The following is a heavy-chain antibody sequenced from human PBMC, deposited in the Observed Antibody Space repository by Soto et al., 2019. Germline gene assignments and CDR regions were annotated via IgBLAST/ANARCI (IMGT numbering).Heavy chain of an antibody. J-gene: IGHJ4*02. Sequence: SETLSLTCTVSGGSISSGGYYWSWIRQHPGKGLEWIGYIYYSGSTYYNPSLKSRVTISVDTSKNQFSLKLSSVTAADTAAYYCARGLYYDFWSGYHAFDYRAQRTPVTGSS. V-gene: IGHV4-31*03. CDR2: IYYSGST. CDR1: GGSISSGGYY. CDR3: ARGLYYDFWSGYHAFDY. D-gene: IGHD3-3*01.